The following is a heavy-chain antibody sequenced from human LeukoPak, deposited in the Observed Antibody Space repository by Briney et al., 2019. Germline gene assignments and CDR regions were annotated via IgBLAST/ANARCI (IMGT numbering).Heavy chain of an antibody. CDR1: GFTFSDYY. CDR3: AKERAARPGGIDY. D-gene: IGHD6-6*01. CDR2: LSSSGNMI. Sequence: GGSLRLSCAASGFTFSDYYINWIRQAPGMGLEWVAYLSSSGNMIYYSDSVKGRFTISRDNSKNTLYLQMNSLRAEDTAVYYCAKERAARPGGIDYWGQGTLVTVSS. V-gene: IGHV3-11*01. J-gene: IGHJ4*02.